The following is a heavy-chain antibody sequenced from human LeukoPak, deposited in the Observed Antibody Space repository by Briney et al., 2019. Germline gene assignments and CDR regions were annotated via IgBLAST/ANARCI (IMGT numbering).Heavy chain of an antibody. CDR1: GGSFSGYY. D-gene: IGHD3-22*01. J-gene: IGHJ3*02. V-gene: IGHV4-34*01. CDR3: ARDRYYYDSSGSILVAFDI. Sequence: SETLSLTCAVYGGSFSGYYWSWIRQPPGKGLEWIGEINHSGSTNYNPSLKSRVTISVDASKNQFSLKLSSVTAADTAVYYCARDRYYYDSSGSILVAFDIWGQGTMVTVSS. CDR2: INHSGST.